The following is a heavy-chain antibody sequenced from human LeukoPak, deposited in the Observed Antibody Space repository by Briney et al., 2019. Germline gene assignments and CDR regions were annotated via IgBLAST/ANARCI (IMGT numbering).Heavy chain of an antibody. Sequence: SVKVSCKASGGTFSSYAISWVRQAPGQGLEWMGGIIPIFGTANYAQKFQGRVTITTDESTSTAYMELRSLRSDDTAVYYCATADIVVVPAAIPGGPRTAFDIWGQGTMVTVSS. D-gene: IGHD2-2*02. J-gene: IGHJ3*02. CDR2: IIPIFGTA. CDR3: ATADIVVVPAAIPGGPRTAFDI. V-gene: IGHV1-69*05. CDR1: GGTFSSYA.